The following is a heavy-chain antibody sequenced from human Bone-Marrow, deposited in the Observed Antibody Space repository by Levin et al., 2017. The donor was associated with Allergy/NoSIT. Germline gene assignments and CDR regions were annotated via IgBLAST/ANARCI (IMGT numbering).Heavy chain of an antibody. V-gene: IGHV3-9*01. CDR1: GFTFDDYA. Sequence: GGSLRLSCAASGFTFDDYAMHWVRQAPGKGLEWVSGISWNSGSIGYADSVKGRFTISRDNAKNSLYLQMNSLRAEDTALYYCAKGIRVGATTGQTEEYYFDYWGQGTLVTVSS. CDR3: AKGIRVGATTGQTEEYYFDY. J-gene: IGHJ4*02. CDR2: ISWNSGSI. D-gene: IGHD1-26*01.